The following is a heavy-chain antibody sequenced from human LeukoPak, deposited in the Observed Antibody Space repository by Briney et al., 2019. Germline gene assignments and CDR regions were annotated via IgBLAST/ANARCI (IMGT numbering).Heavy chain of an antibody. V-gene: IGHV1-8*01. CDR3: ARDTYYHDSSGYPDNAFGI. Sequence: ASVKVSCKASGYTFTSYDINWVRQATGQGLEWMGWMNSNSGNTGYAQKFQGRVTMTRNTSISTAYMELSSLRSEDMAVYYCARDTYYHDSSGYPDNAFGIWGQGTMVTVSS. D-gene: IGHD3-22*01. J-gene: IGHJ3*02. CDR2: MNSNSGNT. CDR1: GYTFTSYD.